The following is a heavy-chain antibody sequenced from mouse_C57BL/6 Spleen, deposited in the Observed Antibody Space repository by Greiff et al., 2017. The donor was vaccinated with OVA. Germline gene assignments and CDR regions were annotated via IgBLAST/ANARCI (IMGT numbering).Heavy chain of an antibody. Sequence: QVQLQQPGAELVKPGASVKLSCKASGYTFTSYWMQWVKQRPGQGLEWIGEIDPSDSYTNYNQKFKGKATLTVDTSSSTAYMQLSSLTSEDSAVYYCARGGTGPWFAYWGQGTLVTVSA. D-gene: IGHD4-1*01. CDR1: GYTFTSYW. J-gene: IGHJ3*01. CDR2: IDPSDSYT. CDR3: ARGGTGPWFAY. V-gene: IGHV1-50*01.